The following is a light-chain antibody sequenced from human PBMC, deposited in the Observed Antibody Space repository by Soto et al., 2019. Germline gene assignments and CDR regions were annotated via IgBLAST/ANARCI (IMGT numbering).Light chain of an antibody. J-gene: IGKJ1*01. V-gene: IGKV3-20*01. CDR3: QQYGSSGT. CDR2: GAS. CDR1: QRVSNNY. Sequence: EIVLTQSPGTRALSPGEGAPRSCSSSQRVSNNYLAWYKPKPGQAPRRLIYGASNRATGIPDRFSGSGSGTDFTLTIRRLEPEDFAVYYCQQYGSSGTFGQGTKVDIK.